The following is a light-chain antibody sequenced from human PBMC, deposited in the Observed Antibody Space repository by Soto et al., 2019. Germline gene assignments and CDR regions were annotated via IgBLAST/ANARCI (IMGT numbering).Light chain of an antibody. CDR1: SSDVGGYKY. V-gene: IGLV2-14*01. J-gene: IGLJ1*01. Sequence: QSALTQPASVSGSPGQSITISCTGTSSDVGGYKYVSWYQQHPGEAPKLMIYDVSNRPSGVSNRFSGSKSGNTASLTISGFQAEDEDDYYCSSYTSSSTRVFGTGTKLTVL. CDR2: DVS. CDR3: SSYTSSSTRV.